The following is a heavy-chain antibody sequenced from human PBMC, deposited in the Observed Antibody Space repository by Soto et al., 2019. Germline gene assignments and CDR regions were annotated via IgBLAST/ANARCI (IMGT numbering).Heavy chain of an antibody. D-gene: IGHD4-17*01. Sequence: QVQLVESGGGVVQPGRSLRLSCAASGFTFSSYGMHWVRQAPGKGLEWVAVISYDGSNKYYADSVKGRFTISRDNSKNTLYLQMNRLRAEDTAVYYCAKNDYGDYGDFAFDYWGQGTLVTVSS. CDR2: ISYDGSNK. J-gene: IGHJ4*02. V-gene: IGHV3-30*18. CDR1: GFTFSSYG. CDR3: AKNDYGDYGDFAFDY.